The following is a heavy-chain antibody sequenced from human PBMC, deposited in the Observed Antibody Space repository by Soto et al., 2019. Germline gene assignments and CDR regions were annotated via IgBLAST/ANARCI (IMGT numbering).Heavy chain of an antibody. CDR3: ARDARNADYDY. CDR1: GFTFSIHA. CDR2: IHGTRSII. V-gene: IGHV3-48*02. D-gene: IGHD3-16*01. Sequence: EVQLVESGGGLVQPGGSLRLSCEVSGFTFSIHAMNWVRQAPGKGLEWVAYIHGTRSIIYYADSVKGRFTISRENAKNSLFLQMGSLRDDDTAVYYCARDARNADYDYWGQGTLVTVSS. J-gene: IGHJ4*02.